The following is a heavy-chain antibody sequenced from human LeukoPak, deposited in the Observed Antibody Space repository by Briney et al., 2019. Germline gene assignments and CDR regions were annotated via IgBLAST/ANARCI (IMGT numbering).Heavy chain of an antibody. CDR2: IYPGDSDT. J-gene: IGHJ4*02. V-gene: IGHV5-51*01. D-gene: IGHD3-22*01. Sequence: GESLKISCKGSGYSFTSYWIGWVRQMPGKGLEWMGIIYPGDSDTRYSPSFQGQVTISADKSISTAYLQWSSLKASDTAMYYCARRYYYDSSGYPPGDYFDYWGQGTLVTVSS. CDR1: GYSFTSYW. CDR3: ARRYYYDSSGYPPGDYFDY.